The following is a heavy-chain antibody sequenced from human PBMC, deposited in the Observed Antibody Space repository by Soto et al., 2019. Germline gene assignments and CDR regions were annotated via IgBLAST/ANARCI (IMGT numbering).Heavy chain of an antibody. CDR1: GFTFSAYD. Sequence: GGSLRLSCAASGFTFSAYDMHWVRQTPGKGLGWVSAIGAADDPYYLGSVKGRFTISRENAKNSLYLQMNSLRAEDTAVYYCARAYSGRLPRRADYYFAMDVWGQGTTVTVSS. V-gene: IGHV3-13*05. CDR2: IGAADDP. D-gene: IGHD2-15*01. J-gene: IGHJ6*02. CDR3: ARAYSGRLPRRADYYFAMDV.